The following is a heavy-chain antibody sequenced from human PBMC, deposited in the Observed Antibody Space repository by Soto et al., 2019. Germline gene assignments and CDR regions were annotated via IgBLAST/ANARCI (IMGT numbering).Heavy chain of an antibody. CDR3: ARLIAAARFDP. V-gene: IGHV4-34*01. CDR1: GGSFSGYY. CDR2: INHSGST. D-gene: IGHD6-13*01. Sequence: PSETLSLTCAVYGGSFSGYYWSWIRQPPGKGLEWIGEINHSGSTNYNPSLKSRVTISVDTSKNQFSLKLSSVTAADTAVYYCARLIAAARFDPWGQGTLVTVS. J-gene: IGHJ5*02.